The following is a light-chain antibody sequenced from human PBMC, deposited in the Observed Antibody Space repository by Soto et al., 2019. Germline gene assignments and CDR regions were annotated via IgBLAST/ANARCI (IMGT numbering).Light chain of an antibody. CDR1: SSNIGSNT. J-gene: IGLJ2*01. V-gene: IGLV1-44*01. CDR3: AAWDDSLAV. Sequence: QAVVTQPPSASGTPGQRVTISCSGSSSNIGSNTVNWYQQLPGTAPKLLFYSNNQRPSGVPDRFSGSKSGTSASLAISGLQSEDEADYYCAAWDDSLAVFGGGTKVTVL. CDR2: SNN.